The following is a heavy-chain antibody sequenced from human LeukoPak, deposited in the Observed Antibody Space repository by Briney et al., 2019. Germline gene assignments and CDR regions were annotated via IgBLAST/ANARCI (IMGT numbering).Heavy chain of an antibody. Sequence: GGSLRLSCAASGFTFSSYSMNWVRQAPGKGLEWVSSISSSSSYIYYADSVKGRFTISRDNAKNSLYLQMNSLRAEDTAVYYCARDPDYCSGGSCYSFFDYWGQGTLVTVSS. V-gene: IGHV3-21*01. CDR3: ARDPDYCSGGSCYSFFDY. J-gene: IGHJ4*02. D-gene: IGHD2-15*01. CDR1: GFTFSSYS. CDR2: ISSSSSYI.